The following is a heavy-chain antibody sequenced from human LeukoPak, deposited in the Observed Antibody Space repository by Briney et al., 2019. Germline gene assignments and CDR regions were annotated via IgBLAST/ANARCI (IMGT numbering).Heavy chain of an antibody. V-gene: IGHV3-30-3*01. CDR2: ISYDGSNK. CDR1: GFTFSSYA. Sequence: GGSLRLSCAASGFTFSSYAMHWVRQAPGKGLEWVAVISYDGSNKYYADSVKGRFTISRDNSKNTLYLQMNSLRAEDTAVYYCAKDYGDYTCFYDWGQGTLVTVSS. J-gene: IGHJ4*02. CDR3: AKDYGDYTCFYD. D-gene: IGHD4-17*01.